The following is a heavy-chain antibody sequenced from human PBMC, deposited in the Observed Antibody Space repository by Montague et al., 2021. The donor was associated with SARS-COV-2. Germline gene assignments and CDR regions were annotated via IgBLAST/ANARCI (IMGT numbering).Heavy chain of an antibody. CDR3: VHYASGSYYFHY. Sequence: PALVKPTKTLTLTCTFSGFSITTSTMGVGWIRQPPGKALEWLALIYWGDEKRFSPSLKSRLTNTKDTFKDQVVLRMTNMDPVDTATYYCVHYASGSYYFHYWGQGTLVTVSS. J-gene: IGHJ4*02. V-gene: IGHV2-5*02. CDR1: GFSITTSTMG. D-gene: IGHD3-10*01. CDR2: IYWGDEK.